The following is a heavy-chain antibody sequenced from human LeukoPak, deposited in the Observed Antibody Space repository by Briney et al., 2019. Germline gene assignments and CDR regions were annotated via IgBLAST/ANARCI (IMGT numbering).Heavy chain of an antibody. V-gene: IGHV4-39*07. CDR1: GDSISSSSYY. J-gene: IGHJ4*02. CDR3: ARSLRKQLVPTFDY. CDR2: IYYSGST. Sequence: SETLSLTCTVSGDSISSSSYYWGWIRQPPGKGLEWIGSIYYSGSTNYNPSLKSRVTISVDTSKNQFSLKLSSVTAADTAVYYCARSLRKQLVPTFDYWGQGTLVTVSS. D-gene: IGHD6-13*01.